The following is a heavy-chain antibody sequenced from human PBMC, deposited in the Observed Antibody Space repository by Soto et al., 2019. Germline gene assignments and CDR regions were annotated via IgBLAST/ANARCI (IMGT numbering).Heavy chain of an antibody. J-gene: IGHJ2*01. V-gene: IGHV3-74*01. Sequence: EVQLVESGGGLVQPGGSLTLSCAASGFTFSSYWMHWVRQAPGKGVVWVSRINPDGRGTNYADSEKGRFTNSRDNANNTLYLQLKTVRPEDTAVYYCAIVGQGAWYFDLWGRGTLVTVSS. CDR2: INPDGRGT. D-gene: IGHD1-26*01. CDR3: AIVGQGAWYFDL. CDR1: GFTFSSYW.